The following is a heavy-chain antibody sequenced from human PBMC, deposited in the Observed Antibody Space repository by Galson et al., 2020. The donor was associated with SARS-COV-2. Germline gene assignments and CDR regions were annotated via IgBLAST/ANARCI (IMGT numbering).Heavy chain of an antibody. D-gene: IGHD6-19*01. J-gene: IGHJ6*02. Sequence: GSLRLSCAASGFAVSETYMSWIRQAPGKGLEWVALLYTGGSASYTGSVKGRFTISRDNSKNSLYLHMNSLRLEDTAVYYCARDPYSGGWTNYYYFGMDVWGQGTTVTVSS. CDR1: GFAVSETY. CDR2: LYTGGSA. V-gene: IGHV3-53*01. CDR3: ARDPYSGGWTNYYYFGMDV.